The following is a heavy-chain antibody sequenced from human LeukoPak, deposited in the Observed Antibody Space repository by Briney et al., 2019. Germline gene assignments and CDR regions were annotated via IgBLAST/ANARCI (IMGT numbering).Heavy chain of an antibody. V-gene: IGHV3-23*01. CDR3: AKVTYYDFWSGYSYLDY. CDR2: ISGSGGST. Sequence: PGGSLRLSCAASGFSFSDSYMSWIRQAPGQGLEWVSAISGSGGSTYYADSVKGRFTISRDNSKNTLYLQMNSLRAEDTAVYYCAKVTYYDFWSGYSYLDYWGQGTLVTVSS. CDR1: GFSFSDSY. J-gene: IGHJ4*02. D-gene: IGHD3-3*01.